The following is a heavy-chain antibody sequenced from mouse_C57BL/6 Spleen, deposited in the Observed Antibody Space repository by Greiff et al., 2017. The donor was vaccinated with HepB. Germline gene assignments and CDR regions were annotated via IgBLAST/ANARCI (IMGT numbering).Heavy chain of an antibody. J-gene: IGHJ3*01. Sequence: QVQLKQPGTELVKPGASVKLSCKASGYTFTSYWMHWVKQRPGQGLEWIGNINPSNGGTNYNEKFKSKATLTVDKSSSTAYMQLSSLTSEDSAVYYCARLGDRPSYYGSSGAYWGQGTLVTVSA. CDR1: GYTFTSYW. CDR2: INPSNGGT. CDR3: ARLGDRPSYYGSSGAY. D-gene: IGHD1-1*01. V-gene: IGHV1-53*01.